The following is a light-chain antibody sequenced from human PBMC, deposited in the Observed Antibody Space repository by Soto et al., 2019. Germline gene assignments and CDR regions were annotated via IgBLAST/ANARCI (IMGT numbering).Light chain of an antibody. V-gene: IGLV2-14*01. Sequence: QSALTQPASVSGSPGQSITISCTGTSSDVGGYNYVSWYQQHPGIAPKLMIYDVSNRPSGVSNRFSGSKSGNTASLTISGLQAEDEADYYCSSYTSSSTFYVFGTGTKLTVL. J-gene: IGLJ1*01. CDR3: SSYTSSSTFYV. CDR2: DVS. CDR1: SSDVGGYNY.